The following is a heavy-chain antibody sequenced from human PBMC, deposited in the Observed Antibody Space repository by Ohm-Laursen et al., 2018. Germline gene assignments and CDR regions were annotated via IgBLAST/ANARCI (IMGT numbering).Heavy chain of an antibody. CDR2: ISSNGGST. J-gene: IGHJ3*02. V-gene: IGHV3-64*01. CDR1: GFTFSSYA. CDR3: AGGGIVVVVAATPSFAFDI. D-gene: IGHD2-15*01. Sequence: SLRLSCAASGFTFSSYAMHWVRQAPGKGLEYVSAISSNGGSTYYANSVKGRFTISRDNSKNTLYLQMGSLRAEDMAVYYCAGGGIVVVVAATPSFAFDIWGQGTMVTVSS.